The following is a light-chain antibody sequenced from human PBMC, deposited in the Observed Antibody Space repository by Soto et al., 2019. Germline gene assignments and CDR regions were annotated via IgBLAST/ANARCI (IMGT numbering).Light chain of an antibody. Sequence: PGERATLSCRASQNVRTFLAWYQQKPGQAPRLLISDASYRATGIPPRFSGSGSGTDFTLTISSLEPEDYAVYYCLQRSNWPLTFGGGTKVEI. J-gene: IGKJ4*01. CDR2: DAS. V-gene: IGKV3-11*01. CDR3: LQRSNWPLT. CDR1: QNVRTF.